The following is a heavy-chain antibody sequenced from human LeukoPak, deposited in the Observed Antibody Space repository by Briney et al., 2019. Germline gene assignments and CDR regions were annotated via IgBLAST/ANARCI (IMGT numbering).Heavy chain of an antibody. J-gene: IGHJ4*02. CDR3: ARDRYYYDSSGYFLFDY. V-gene: IGHV1-69*01. CDR1: GGTFSSYA. Sequence: SVKVSCKASGGTFSSYAISWVRQAPGQGLEWMGGIIPIFGTANYAQKFQGRVTITEDESTSTAYMELSSLRSEDTAVYYSARDRYYYDSSGYFLFDYWGQGTLVTVSS. D-gene: IGHD3-22*01. CDR2: IIPIFGTA.